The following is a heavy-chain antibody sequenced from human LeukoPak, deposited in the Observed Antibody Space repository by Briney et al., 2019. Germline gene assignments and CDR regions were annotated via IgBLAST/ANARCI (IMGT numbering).Heavy chain of an antibody. V-gene: IGHV3-9*01. CDR2: ISWNSGSI. D-gene: IGHD2-8*02. CDR1: GFTFDDYA. J-gene: IGHJ4*02. Sequence: GRSLRLSCAASGFTFDDYAMHWVRQAPGKGLEWVSGISWNSGSIGYADSVKGRFTISRANAKNSLYLQMNSLRAEDTALYYCAKDGGVYGSYFDYWGQGTLVTVSP. CDR3: AKDGGVYGSYFDY.